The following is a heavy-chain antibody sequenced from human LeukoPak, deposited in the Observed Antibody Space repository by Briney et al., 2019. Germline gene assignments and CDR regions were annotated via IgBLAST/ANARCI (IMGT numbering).Heavy chain of an antibody. CDR1: SGSISTYY. CDR2: INYSGST. J-gene: IGHJ5*02. Sequence: SETLSLTCTVSSGSISTYYWSWIRQPPGKGLEWIGYINYSGSTDYNPSLKSRVTISVDTSKSQFSLKLTSVTAADTAVYYCARDGAVAGGGRWFDPWGQGTLVTVSS. D-gene: IGHD6-19*01. CDR3: ARDGAVAGGGRWFDP. V-gene: IGHV4-59*01.